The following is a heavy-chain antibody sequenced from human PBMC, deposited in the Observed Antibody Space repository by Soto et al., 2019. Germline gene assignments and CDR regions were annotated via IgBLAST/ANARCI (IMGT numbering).Heavy chain of an antibody. Sequence: QVQLQESGPGLVKPSETLSLTCTVSGGSVSSGSYYWGWLRQPPGKGLEWIGYIYHSGSTNYNPSLKSRVTISVDTSKNQCSLSLTSVTAADTDVYHCARLSAAWFDPWGQGTLVTVAS. CDR1: GGSVSSGSYY. D-gene: IGHD6-19*01. CDR2: IYHSGST. CDR3: ARLSAAWFDP. J-gene: IGHJ5*02. V-gene: IGHV4-61*01.